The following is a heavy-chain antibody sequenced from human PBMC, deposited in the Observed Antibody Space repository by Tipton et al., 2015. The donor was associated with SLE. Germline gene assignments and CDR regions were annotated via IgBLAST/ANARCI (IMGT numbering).Heavy chain of an antibody. J-gene: IGHJ4*02. Sequence: TLSLTCSVSGGAVIHNYWSWIRQPPGKGLEWIGYIHSSGTTKYNSSLRSRVTISVDTSKNQFSLRLTSVTAADAAVYYCARDVEFSTVSIFGLVPWGQGLQVTVSS. D-gene: IGHD3/OR15-3a*01. V-gene: IGHV4-59*02. CDR1: GGAVIHNY. CDR3: ARDVEFSTVSIFGLVP. CDR2: IHSSGTT.